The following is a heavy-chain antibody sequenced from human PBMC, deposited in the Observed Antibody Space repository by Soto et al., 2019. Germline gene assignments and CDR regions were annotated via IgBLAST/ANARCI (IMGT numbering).Heavy chain of an antibody. CDR3: AGHGVHSSGFTDY. Sequence: QLQLQESGPGLVKPSETLSLTCTVSGGSISSSSYYWGWIRQPPGKGLEWIGSIYYSGSTYYNPYVESRATISVETSKTQFSLKLSSVAAADTAVYYCAGHGVHSSGFTDYWGQGTLVTVSS. CDR2: IYYSGST. CDR1: GGSISSSSYY. D-gene: IGHD6-19*01. V-gene: IGHV4-39*01. J-gene: IGHJ4*02.